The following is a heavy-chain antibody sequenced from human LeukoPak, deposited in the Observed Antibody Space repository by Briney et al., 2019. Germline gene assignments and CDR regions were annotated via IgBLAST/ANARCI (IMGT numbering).Heavy chain of an antibody. V-gene: IGHV1-2*06. CDR1: GYTFTGYY. D-gene: IGHD5-18*01. CDR2: INPNSGGT. J-gene: IGHJ6*03. CDR3: ARDLVDTATLYYYYYMDV. Sequence: ASVKVSCKASGYTFTGYYMHWVRQAPGQGLEWMGRINPNSGGTNYAQKFQGRVTMTRDTSIRTAYMELSRLRSDDTAVYYCARDLVDTATLYYYYYMDVWGKGTTVTVSS.